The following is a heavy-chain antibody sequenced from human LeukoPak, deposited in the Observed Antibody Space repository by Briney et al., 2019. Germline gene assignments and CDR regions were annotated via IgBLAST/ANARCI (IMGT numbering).Heavy chain of an antibody. CDR3: ARDIISGYFGMDV. D-gene: IGHD5-12*01. V-gene: IGHV1-2*02. CDR1: RYTFSNNY. Sequence: ASVKVSCEASRYTFSNNYVHWVRQAPGQGLEWMGWINPNSGGTNYAQKFQGRVTMTRDTSSSTMYMELSRLRSDDTAVYYCARDIISGYFGMDVWGQGTTVTVSS. CDR2: INPNSGGT. J-gene: IGHJ6*02.